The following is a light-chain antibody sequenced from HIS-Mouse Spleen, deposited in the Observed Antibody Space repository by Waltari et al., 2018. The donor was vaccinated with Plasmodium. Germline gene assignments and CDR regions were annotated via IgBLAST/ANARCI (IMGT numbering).Light chain of an antibody. CDR3: LQDYNYPYT. CDR2: AAS. V-gene: IGKV1-6*01. J-gene: IGKJ2*01. CDR1: QGIRND. Sequence: AIQMTQSPSSLSASVGDRVTITCRASQGIRNDLGWYQQKPGKAPKLLISAASSLQSGVPSRFSGSGSGTDFTLTISSLRPEDFATYYCLQDYNYPYTFGQGTKLEIK.